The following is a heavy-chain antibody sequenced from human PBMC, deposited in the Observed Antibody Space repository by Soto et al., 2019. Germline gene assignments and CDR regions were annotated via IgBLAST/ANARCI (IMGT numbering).Heavy chain of an antibody. Sequence: SETLSLTCAVSGGSMKSSNWWNWVRQPPGKGLEWIGEIYHSGSTNYNPSLKSRVTISIDKSKNQFSLKLSSVTAADTAVYYCARFYGDYYNWFDPWGQGTLVTVSS. J-gene: IGHJ5*02. D-gene: IGHD4-17*01. CDR1: GGSMKSSNW. V-gene: IGHV4-4*02. CDR3: ARFYGDYYNWFDP. CDR2: IYHSGST.